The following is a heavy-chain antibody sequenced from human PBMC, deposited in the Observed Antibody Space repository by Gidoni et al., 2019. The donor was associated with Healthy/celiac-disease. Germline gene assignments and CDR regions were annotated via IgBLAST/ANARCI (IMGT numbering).Heavy chain of an antibody. CDR2: IKSKTDGGTT. D-gene: IGHD3-3*01. CDR3: TTDIAVDSIGGFGIDY. CDR1: GFTFGNAG. J-gene: IGHJ4*02. V-gene: IGHV3-15*01. Sequence: EVQLVEHGGGLVKPGGSLRLSCAASGFTFGNAGMSWGRQAPGKGLEWVGRIKSKTDGGTTDYAAPVKGSFTISSDDSKNTLYLQMNSLKTEDTAVYYCTTDIAVDSIGGFGIDYWGQGTLVTVSS.